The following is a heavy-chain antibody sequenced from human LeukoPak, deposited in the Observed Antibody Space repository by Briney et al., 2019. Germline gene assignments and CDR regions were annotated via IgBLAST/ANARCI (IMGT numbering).Heavy chain of an antibody. J-gene: IGHJ4*02. CDR2: IYYSGST. Sequence: PSETLSLTCTVSGGSISSSSYYWGWIRQPPGKGLEWIGSIYYSGSTYYNPSLKSRVTISVDTSKNQFSLKLSSVTAADTAVYYCARLIGNYYDSSGCSYSAWGQGTLVTVSS. CDR1: GGSISSSSYY. D-gene: IGHD3-22*01. V-gene: IGHV4-39*01. CDR3: ARLIGNYYDSSGCSYSA.